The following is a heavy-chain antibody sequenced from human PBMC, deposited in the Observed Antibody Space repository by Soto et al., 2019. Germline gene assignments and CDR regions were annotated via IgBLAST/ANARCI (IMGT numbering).Heavy chain of an antibody. CDR3: ARDNYRGYDWPN. CDR2: IIPYFGAV. Sequence: SVKVSCKASGYTFTRSGISWVRQAPGQGLEWMGGIIPYFGAVNYAQKFQGRVTITADESTSTAYMELSSLRSEDTAVYYCARDNYRGYDWPNWGQGTLVPVSS. CDR1: GYTFTRSG. V-gene: IGHV1-69*13. D-gene: IGHD5-12*01. J-gene: IGHJ4*02.